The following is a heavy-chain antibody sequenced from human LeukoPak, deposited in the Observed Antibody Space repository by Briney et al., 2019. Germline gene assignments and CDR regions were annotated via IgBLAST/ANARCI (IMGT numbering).Heavy chain of an antibody. CDR1: GFTFSRYW. CDR2: ISSSGSTI. D-gene: IGHD1-26*01. Sequence: GGSLRLSCAVSGFTFSRYWMTWVRQAPGKGLEWVSYISSSGSTIYYADSVKGRFTISRDNAKNSLYLQMNSLRAEDTAVYYCARGGGSYRPIDYWGQGTLVTVSS. CDR3: ARGGGSYRPIDY. V-gene: IGHV3-48*04. J-gene: IGHJ4*02.